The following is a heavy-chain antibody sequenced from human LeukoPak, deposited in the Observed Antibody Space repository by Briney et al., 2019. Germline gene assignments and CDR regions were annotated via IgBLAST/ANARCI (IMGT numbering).Heavy chain of an antibody. CDR1: GGIFSSYA. J-gene: IGHJ6*02. CDR3: ARAGCSSTNCYSREGYYFYYGLDV. D-gene: IGHD2-2*02. V-gene: IGHV1-69*13. Sequence: ASVTVSCTASGGIFSSYAISWVRQAPGQGLEWMGGIIPVFGTSNYAQTFQGRVTITADESTSTAYMELRSLRSEDTAVYYCARAGCSSTNCYSREGYYFYYGLDVWGQGTTVNVFS. CDR2: IIPVFGTS.